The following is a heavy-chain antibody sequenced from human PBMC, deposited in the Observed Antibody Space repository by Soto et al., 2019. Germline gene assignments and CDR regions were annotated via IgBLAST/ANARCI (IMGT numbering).Heavy chain of an antibody. CDR3: ARANEKELEKHSGGMDV. J-gene: IGHJ6*02. D-gene: IGHD3-10*01. CDR2: TYYRSKWYN. Sequence: SQTLSLTCAISGDSVSSNSAAWNWIRQSPSRGLEWLGRTYYRSKWYNDYAVSVKSRITINPDTSKNQFSLQLNSVTPEDTAVYYCARANEKELEKHSGGMDVWGQGTTVTVSS. V-gene: IGHV6-1*01. CDR1: GDSVSSNSAA.